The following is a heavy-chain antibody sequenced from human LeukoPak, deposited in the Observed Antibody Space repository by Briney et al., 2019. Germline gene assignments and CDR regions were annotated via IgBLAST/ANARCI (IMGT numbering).Heavy chain of an antibody. J-gene: IGHJ3*02. CDR2: IYTSGST. CDR3: ATMKNYYDSSGYYSTGPAFDI. V-gene: IGHV4-4*07. Sequence: PSETLSLTCTVWGGSISSYYWSWIRQPAGKGLEWIGRIYTSGSTNYNPSLTSRVTMSVDTSKNQFSLKLSSVTAADTAVYYCATMKNYYDSSGYYSTGPAFDIWGQGTMVTVSS. D-gene: IGHD3-22*01. CDR1: GGSISSYY.